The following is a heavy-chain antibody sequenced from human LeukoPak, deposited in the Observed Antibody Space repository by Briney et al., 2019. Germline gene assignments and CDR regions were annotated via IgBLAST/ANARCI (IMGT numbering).Heavy chain of an antibody. CDR3: ARSYSSSWYRPGPYDY. V-gene: IGHV4-39*07. Sequence: SETLSLTCTVSGGSISSSSYYWGWIRQPPGKGLEWIGSIYHSGSTYYNPSLKSRVTISVDTSKNQFSLKVSSVTAADTAVYYCARSYSSSWYRPGPYDYWGQGTLVTVSS. CDR1: GGSISSSSYY. CDR2: IYHSGST. J-gene: IGHJ4*02. D-gene: IGHD6-13*01.